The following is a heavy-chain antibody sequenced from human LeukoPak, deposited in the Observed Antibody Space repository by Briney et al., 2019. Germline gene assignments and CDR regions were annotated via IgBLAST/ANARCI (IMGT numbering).Heavy chain of an antibody. CDR2: IIPTFGTA. J-gene: IGHJ4*02. V-gene: IGHV1-69*05. CDR1: GYTFTSYD. CDR3: ARDKYSQTAAADNY. D-gene: IGHD6-13*01. Sequence: ASVKVSCKASGYTFTSYDINWVRQAPGQGLEWMGRIIPTFGTANYAQKFQGRVTITTDESTSTAYMELSSLRSEDTAVYYCARDKYSQTAAADNYWGQGTLVTVSS.